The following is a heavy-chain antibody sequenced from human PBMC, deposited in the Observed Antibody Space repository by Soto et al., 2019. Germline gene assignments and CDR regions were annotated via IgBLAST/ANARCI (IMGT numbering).Heavy chain of an antibody. CDR2: IYYSGST. CDR1: GGSISSYY. Sequence: SETLSLTXTVSGGSISSYYWSWIRQPPGKGLEWIGYIYYSGSTNYNPSLKSRVTISVDTSKNQFSLKLSSVTAADTAVYYCARDDYGDLDYWGQGTLVTVSS. CDR3: ARDDYGDLDY. J-gene: IGHJ4*02. D-gene: IGHD4-17*01. V-gene: IGHV4-59*01.